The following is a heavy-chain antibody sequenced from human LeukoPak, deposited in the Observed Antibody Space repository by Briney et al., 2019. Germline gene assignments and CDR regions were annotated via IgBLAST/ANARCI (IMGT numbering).Heavy chain of an antibody. V-gene: IGHV3-30-3*01. J-gene: IGHJ4*02. CDR1: GFTFSSYA. D-gene: IGHD1-26*01. CDR2: ISYDGSNK. Sequence: TGGSLRLSCAASGFTFSSYAMHWVRQAPGKGLEWVAVISYDGSNKYYADSVKGRFTISRDNSKNTLYLQMNSLRAEDTAVYYCARDPGGSYYFDYWGQGTLVTVSS. CDR3: ARDPGGSYYFDY.